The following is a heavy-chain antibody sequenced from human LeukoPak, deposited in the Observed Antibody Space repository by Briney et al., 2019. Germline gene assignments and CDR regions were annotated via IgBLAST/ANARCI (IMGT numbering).Heavy chain of an antibody. J-gene: IGHJ5*02. V-gene: IGHV4-59*01. D-gene: IGHD1-14*01. CDR1: GGSINSYY. Sequence: RTSETLSLTCTVSGGSINSYYWSWIRQPPGRGLEWIGSIHYSGSTSSNPSLKSRVTISVDTSKNQFSLKLTSVTAADTAVYYCAKGGPEASAGLSWFDPWGQGTLVTVSS. CDR2: IHYSGST. CDR3: AKGGPEASAGLSWFDP.